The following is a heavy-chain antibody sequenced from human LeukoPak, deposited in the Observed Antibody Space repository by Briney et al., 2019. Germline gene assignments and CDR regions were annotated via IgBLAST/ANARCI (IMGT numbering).Heavy chain of an antibody. CDR1: GFTLRYYG. V-gene: IGHV3-30*03. Sequence: GGSLRLSCAASGFTLRYYGMHWVRQAPGKGLEWVAFISYDGSKKYYADSVKDRFTISRDNSRNTLYVQVNSLRAEDTAVYYCARVYNNNYFDHWGQGTLVTVSS. CDR3: ARVYNNNYFDH. D-gene: IGHD1-14*01. J-gene: IGHJ4*02. CDR2: ISYDGSKK.